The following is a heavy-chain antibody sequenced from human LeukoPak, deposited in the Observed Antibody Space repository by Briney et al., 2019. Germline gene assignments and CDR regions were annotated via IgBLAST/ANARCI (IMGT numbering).Heavy chain of an antibody. Sequence: GGSLRLSCAASGFTFSSYGMHWVRQAPGKGLEWVAFIRYDGSNKYYADSVKGRFTISRDNSKNTLYLQMNSLRAEDTAVYYCAKDLRRGAFDIWGQGTMVTASS. CDR1: GFTFSSYG. V-gene: IGHV3-30*02. J-gene: IGHJ3*02. D-gene: IGHD3-16*01. CDR3: AKDLRRGAFDI. CDR2: IRYDGSNK.